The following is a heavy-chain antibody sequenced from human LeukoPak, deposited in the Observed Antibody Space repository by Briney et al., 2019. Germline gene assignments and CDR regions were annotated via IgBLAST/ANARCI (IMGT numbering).Heavy chain of an antibody. J-gene: IGHJ6*03. CDR1: GGTFSGYY. CDR2: INHSGST. V-gene: IGHV4-34*01. CDR3: AREMRNYYGSGSYSRYYYYVDV. Sequence: SETLSLTCAVYGGTFSGYYWSWIRQPPGKGLEWIAEINHSGSTNYNPSLKSRVTISVDTSKNQFSLKLSYVTAADTAVYYGAREMRNYYGSGSYSRYYYYVDVWGKGTTVTVSS. D-gene: IGHD3-10*01.